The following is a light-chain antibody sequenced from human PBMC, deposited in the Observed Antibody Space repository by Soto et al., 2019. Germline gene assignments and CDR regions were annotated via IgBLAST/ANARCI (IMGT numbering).Light chain of an antibody. V-gene: IGKV3D-20*02. CDR2: DSS. CDR1: QSVSNNY. J-gene: IGKJ5*01. Sequence: EILLTQSPGTLSLSPGERATLSCRASQSVSNNYLAWYQQKPGQAPRLLIYDSSTRATGFPDRFSGSGSGTDFTLTISSLEPEDFAVYYCQQRLNWQVTFGQGTRLEIK. CDR3: QQRLNWQVT.